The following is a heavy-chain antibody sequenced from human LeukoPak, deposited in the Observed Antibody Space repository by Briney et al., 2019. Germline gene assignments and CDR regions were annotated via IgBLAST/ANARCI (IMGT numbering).Heavy chain of an antibody. D-gene: IGHD2-2*01. J-gene: IGHJ4*02. CDR2: IWYDGSNK. CDR1: GFTFSSYG. CDR3: AKDTYCSSTGCYRGYFDY. V-gene: IGHV3-33*06. Sequence: PGRSLRLSCAASGFTFSSYGMHWVRQAPGKGLEWVAIIWYDGSNKYYADSVKGRFTISRDNSQNTLYLQMNSLRTEDTAVYYCAKDTYCSSTGCYRGYFDYWGQGTLVTVSS.